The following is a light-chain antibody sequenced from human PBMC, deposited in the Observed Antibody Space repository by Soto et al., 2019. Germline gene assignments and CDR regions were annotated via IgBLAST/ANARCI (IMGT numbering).Light chain of an antibody. CDR1: ERISSAY. CDR3: QQRSDWPPT. V-gene: IGKV3D-20*02. CDR2: DTS. J-gene: IGKJ1*01. Sequence: EIVMTQSPAPLSVSPGDRATLSCRASERISSAYLGWYQQKPGQAPRLLIYDTSIRATGIPARFSGSGSGTDFTLTISSLEAEDFAVYYCQQRSDWPPTFGQGTKVDI.